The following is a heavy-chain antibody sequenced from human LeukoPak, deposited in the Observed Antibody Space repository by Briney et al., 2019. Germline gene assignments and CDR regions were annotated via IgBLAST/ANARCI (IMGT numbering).Heavy chain of an antibody. CDR2: ISAYNGNT. J-gene: IGHJ6*02. V-gene: IGHV1-18*01. CDR1: GGTFSSYA. Sequence: ASVKVSCKASGGTFSSYAISWVRQAPGQGLEWMGWISAYNGNTSYAQKLQGRVTMTTDTSTSTAYMELRSLRSDDTAVYYCTSNYDRYYYYYGMDVWGQGTTVTVSS. D-gene: IGHD4-11*01. CDR3: TSNYDRYYYYYGMDV.